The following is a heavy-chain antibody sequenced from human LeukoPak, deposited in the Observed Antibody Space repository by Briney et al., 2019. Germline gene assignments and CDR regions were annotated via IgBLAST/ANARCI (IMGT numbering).Heavy chain of an antibody. Sequence: SETLSLTCTVARYSTFGGMYWGWIRQPPGEGLEWIGTIFQSVSTYYNPSLKSRVTTSVDTSKNQFSLKLSSVTAADTAVYYCERKNSPLFEFWRRGILVTVSS. J-gene: IGHJ4*02. CDR2: IFQSVST. V-gene: IGHV4-38-2*02. CDR3: ERKNSPLFEF. D-gene: IGHD2/OR15-2a*01. CDR1: RYSTFGGMY.